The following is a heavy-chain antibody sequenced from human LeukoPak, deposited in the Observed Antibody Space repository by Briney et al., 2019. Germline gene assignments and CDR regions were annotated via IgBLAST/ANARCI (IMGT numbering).Heavy chain of an antibody. CDR2: IRSKAYGGTT. D-gene: IGHD3-16*02. V-gene: IGHV3-49*04. Sequence: GGSLRLSCTASGFTFGDYAMSWVRQAPGKGLEWVGFIRSKAYGGTTEYAASVKGRFTIPRDDSKSIAYLQMNSLKTEDTAVYYCTREGEYYDYVWGSYRYIDYWGQGTLVTVSS. J-gene: IGHJ4*02. CDR3: TREGEYYDYVWGSYRYIDY. CDR1: GFTFGDYA.